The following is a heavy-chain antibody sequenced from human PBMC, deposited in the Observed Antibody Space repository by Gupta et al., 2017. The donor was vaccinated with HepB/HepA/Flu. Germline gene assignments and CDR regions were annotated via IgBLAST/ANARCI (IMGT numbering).Heavy chain of an antibody. CDR2: ISGSGGST. CDR3: AKVSTTYCSSTSCPGDYFDY. CDR1: GCTFSSDA. J-gene: IGHJ4*02. Sequence: EVPLLESGGGLVQPGGSLRLSCAASGCTFSSDAMSWVRQAPGLELVSAISGSGGSTYYADSVKGRFTISRDNSKNTLYLQMNSLRAEDTAVYYCAKVSTTYCSSTSCPGDYFDYWGQGTLVTVSS. D-gene: IGHD2-2*01. V-gene: IGHV3-23*01.